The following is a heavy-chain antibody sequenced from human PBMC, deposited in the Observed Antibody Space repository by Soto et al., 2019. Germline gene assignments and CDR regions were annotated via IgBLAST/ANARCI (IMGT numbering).Heavy chain of an antibody. CDR2: ISGSGGST. CDR1: GFTFSSYW. Sequence: GGSLRLSCAASGFTFSSYWMHWVRQAPGKGLEWVSAISGSGGSTYYADSVKGRFTISRDNSKNTLYLQMNSLRAEDTAVYYCAKDPILMVVAPQNILDYWGQGTLVTVSS. CDR3: AKDPILMVVAPQNILDY. V-gene: IGHV3-23*01. J-gene: IGHJ4*02. D-gene: IGHD2-15*01.